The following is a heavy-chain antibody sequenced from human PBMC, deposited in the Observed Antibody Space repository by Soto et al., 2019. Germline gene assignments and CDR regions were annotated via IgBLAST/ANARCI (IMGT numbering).Heavy chain of an antibody. CDR1: EFTFSAHW. V-gene: IGHV3-74*01. CDR3: SRGARGWHGIDY. CDR2: LSEDERHT. J-gene: IGHJ4*02. Sequence: EVHLVESGGGLVQPGGSLRLSCTASEFTFSAHWMHWVRLAPGKGLKWVSRLSEDERHTDHAEPVRGRFTISRDNAKNTLFLEMTSLRVDGTAIYFCSRGARGWHGIDYWGQGALVTVSS. D-gene: IGHD6-19*01.